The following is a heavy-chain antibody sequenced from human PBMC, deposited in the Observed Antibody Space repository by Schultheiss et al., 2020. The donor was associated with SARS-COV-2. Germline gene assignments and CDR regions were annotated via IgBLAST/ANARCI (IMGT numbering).Heavy chain of an antibody. CDR1: GASISSFY. CDR3: ARATRVESLFSVRGGSFDF. J-gene: IGHJ4*02. V-gene: IGHV4-59*01. D-gene: IGHD5-24*01. Sequence: SETLSLTCTVSGASISSFYWSWIRQPPGKGLEWIGYIYHNVNSWYNPSLKSRVTFSLDTSKKQFSLRLNSVTAADTAVYYCARATRVESLFSVRGGSFDFWGRGALVTVSS. CDR2: IYHNVNS.